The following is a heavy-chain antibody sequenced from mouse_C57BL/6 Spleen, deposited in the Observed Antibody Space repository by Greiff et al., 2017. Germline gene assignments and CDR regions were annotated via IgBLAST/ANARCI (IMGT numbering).Heavy chain of an antibody. CDR2: ISYDGSN. D-gene: IGHD3-2*01. Sequence: DVQLQESGPGLVKPSQSLSLTCSVTGYSITSGYYWNWIRQFPGKKLEWMGYISYDGSNNYNPSLKNRISITRDTSKNQFFLKLNSVTTGDTATDYCAREERDSPAWFAYWGQGTLVTVSA. CDR1: GYSITSGYY. J-gene: IGHJ3*01. CDR3: AREERDSPAWFAY. V-gene: IGHV3-6*01.